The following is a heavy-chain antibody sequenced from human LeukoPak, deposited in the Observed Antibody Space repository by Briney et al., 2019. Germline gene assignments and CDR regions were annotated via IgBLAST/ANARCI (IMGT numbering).Heavy chain of an antibody. CDR1: GGSLSSYY. D-gene: IGHD5-24*01. J-gene: IGHJ4*02. V-gene: IGHV4-59*01. CDR3: ARGRWLQYYFDY. Sequence: PSETLSLTRTVSGGSLSSYYWSWIRQPPGKGLEWIGYISYTGSPNYNPSLKSRVSISVDTPKSQFSLRLSSVTAADTAVYYCARGRWLQYYFDYWGQGTLVTVSS. CDR2: ISYTGSP.